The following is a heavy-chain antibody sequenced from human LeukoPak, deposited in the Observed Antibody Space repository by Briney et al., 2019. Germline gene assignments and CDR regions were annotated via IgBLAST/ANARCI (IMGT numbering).Heavy chain of an antibody. D-gene: IGHD2-2*01. Sequence: SETLSLTCTVSGGSVNSRGYYWTWVRQSPGRGLEWIGYIYHNGATYYNPSFKNRVSISIDRSRNQFSLNLRSVTAADTAVYYCARDSTSPGYYYYYGMDVWGQGTTVTVSS. J-gene: IGHJ6*02. V-gene: IGHV4-30-2*06. CDR1: GGSVNSRGYY. CDR3: ARDSTSPGYYYYYGMDV. CDR2: IYHNGAT.